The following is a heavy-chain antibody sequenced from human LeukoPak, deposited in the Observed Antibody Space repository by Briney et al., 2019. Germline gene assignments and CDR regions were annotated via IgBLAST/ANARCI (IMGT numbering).Heavy chain of an antibody. CDR1: GFIFSSHA. J-gene: IGHJ4*02. V-gene: IGHV3-30*03. CDR3: ARGVSDYYDSSGYYAFDY. D-gene: IGHD3-22*01. Sequence: GGSLRLSCAASGFIFSSHAMHWVRQAPGKGLEWVAVISYAGDDGSNIYYADSVRGRFTISRDNSKNTLYLQMNSLRLEDTAVYYCARGVSDYYDSSGYYAFDYWGQGTLAIVSS. CDR2: ISYAGDDGSNI.